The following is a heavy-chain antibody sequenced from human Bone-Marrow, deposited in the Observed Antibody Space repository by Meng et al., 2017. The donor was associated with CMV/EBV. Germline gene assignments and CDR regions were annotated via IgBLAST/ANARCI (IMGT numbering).Heavy chain of an antibody. CDR1: GYTFTGYY. J-gene: IGHJ6*02. V-gene: IGHV1-2*02. Sequence: ASVKVSCKASGYTFTGYYMHWVRQAPGQGLEWMGWINPSSGGTNYAQKFQGRVTMTRDTSIRTAYMELSSPRSEDTAVYFCARGDCGGDCYHYYYYGMDVWGQGTTVTVSS. D-gene: IGHD2-21*01. CDR3: ARGDCGGDCYHYYYYGMDV. CDR2: INPSSGGT.